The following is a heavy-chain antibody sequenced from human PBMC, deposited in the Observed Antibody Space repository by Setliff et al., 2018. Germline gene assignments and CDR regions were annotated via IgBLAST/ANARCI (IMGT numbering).Heavy chain of an antibody. Sequence: GGSLRLSCAASGFTVNSNYMSWVRQAPGKGLEWVSVIYSGGTTYYADSVKGRFTISRDNSKNTLYLQLNSLRAEDTAVYYCARCTGGDCYLDAFDIWGQGTMVTVSS. CDR3: ARCTGGDCYLDAFDI. CDR1: GFTVNSNY. J-gene: IGHJ3*02. CDR2: IYSGGTT. V-gene: IGHV3-53*01. D-gene: IGHD2-21*02.